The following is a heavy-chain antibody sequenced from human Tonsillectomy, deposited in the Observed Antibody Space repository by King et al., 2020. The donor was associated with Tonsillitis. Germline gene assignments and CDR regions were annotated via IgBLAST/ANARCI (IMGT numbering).Heavy chain of an antibody. Sequence: QLQESGPGLVKPSETLSLTCTVSGAAIRSRNCFWGWIRQSPGKGLEWIGSIDYGATTFFSPALNMRVSISMDSSKNAFSLKLNSVTAADTALYYCASLTRSPSRWFRDSWGRGTLVTVSS. D-gene: IGHD6-13*01. J-gene: IGHJ4*02. CDR2: IDYGATT. V-gene: IGHV4-39*02. CDR3: ASLTRSPSRWFRDS. CDR1: GAAIRSRNCF.